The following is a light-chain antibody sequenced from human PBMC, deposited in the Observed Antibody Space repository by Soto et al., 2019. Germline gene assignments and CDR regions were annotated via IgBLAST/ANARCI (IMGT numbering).Light chain of an antibody. CDR3: SSFTSRNNLEVI. CDR2: EVN. CDR1: RSDVGGYNY. Sequence: QSALTQPPSASGSPGQSVAISCTGTRSDVGGYNYVSWYQQHPGKAPKLMIYEVNKRPSGVADRFSGSKSGNTASLTVSGLQAEDEADYYCSSFTSRNNLEVIFGGGTKLTVL. V-gene: IGLV2-8*01. J-gene: IGLJ2*01.